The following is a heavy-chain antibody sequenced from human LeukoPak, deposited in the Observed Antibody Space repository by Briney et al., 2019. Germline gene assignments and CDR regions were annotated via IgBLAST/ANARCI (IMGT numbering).Heavy chain of an antibody. CDR1: GGSINSGGYY. V-gene: IGHV4-31*03. CDR2: ISYSGST. D-gene: IGHD3-10*01. J-gene: IGHJ6*02. Sequence: SQTLSLTCTVSGGSINSGGYYWSWIRQHPGKGLEWTGYISYSGSTYYNPSLESRVTVSIDTSKNRFSLKLSSVTAADTAVYYCARHSRSYGSGSYYAMDVWGQGTTVTVSS. CDR3: ARHSRSYGSGSYYAMDV.